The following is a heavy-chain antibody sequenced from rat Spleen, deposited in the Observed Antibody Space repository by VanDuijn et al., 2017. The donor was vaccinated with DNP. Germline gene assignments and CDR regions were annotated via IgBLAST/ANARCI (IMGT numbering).Heavy chain of an antibody. CDR2: ISYDGSST. D-gene: IGHD2-3*01. CDR3: ASGGPDMIQGNWFAY. CDR1: GFTFSNYY. J-gene: IGHJ3*01. Sequence: EVQLVESGGGLVQPGRSMKLSCAALGFTFSNYYMAWVRQAPTKGLEWVATISYDGSSTYYRDSVKGRFTISRDNAKSTLYLQMDSLRSEDTATYYCASGGPDMIQGNWFAYWGQGTLVTVSS. V-gene: IGHV5-29*01.